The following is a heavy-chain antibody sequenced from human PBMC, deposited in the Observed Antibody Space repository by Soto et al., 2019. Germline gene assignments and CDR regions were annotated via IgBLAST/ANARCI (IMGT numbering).Heavy chain of an antibody. D-gene: IGHD3-3*01. Sequence: PSETLSLTCTVSGGSMTSYYWTWIRQPAGKGLEWIGRVYSSGDTHYNPSLKSRVTISLDTSKNQFFLRLLSVTDADTAVYFCARGERFSDWFDPWGQGTLVTVSS. CDR1: GGSMTSYY. CDR3: ARGERFSDWFDP. V-gene: IGHV4-4*07. J-gene: IGHJ5*02. CDR2: VYSSGDT.